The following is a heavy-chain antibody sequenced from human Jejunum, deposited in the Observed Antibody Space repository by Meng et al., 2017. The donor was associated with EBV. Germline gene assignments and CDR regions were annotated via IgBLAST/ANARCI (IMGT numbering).Heavy chain of an antibody. D-gene: IGHD3-16*02. Sequence: VQLVESGGGLVKPVGSLRLSCAASGFTFSSYSMNLVRQAPGKGLEWVSYISSGSSFIYYADSVKGRFTISRDDAKNSLFLQLNSLRAEDTAVYYCVRDSSFNVHWGQGTLVTVSS. CDR2: ISSGSSFI. CDR1: GFTFSSYS. CDR3: VRDSSFNVH. J-gene: IGHJ4*02. V-gene: IGHV3-21*02.